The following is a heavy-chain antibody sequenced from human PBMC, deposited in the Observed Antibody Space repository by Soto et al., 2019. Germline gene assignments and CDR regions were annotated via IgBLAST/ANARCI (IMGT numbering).Heavy chain of an antibody. CDR3: ARGDSDLAVSEAAY. Sequence: SETLSLTCTVSGGSVSSGNYYWSWIRQPPEKGLEWIGYIYFSGVATYNPSLKSRATMSRDTSKNEFSLKLTSVTAADTAIYYCARGDSDLAVSEAAYWGQGTLVTVSS. J-gene: IGHJ1*01. V-gene: IGHV4-61*01. CDR1: GGSVSSGNYY. CDR2: IYFSGVA. D-gene: IGHD2-15*01.